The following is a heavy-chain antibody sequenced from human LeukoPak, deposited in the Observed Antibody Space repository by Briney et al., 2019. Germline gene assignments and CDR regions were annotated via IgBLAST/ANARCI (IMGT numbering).Heavy chain of an antibody. CDR1: GFTFDDYT. D-gene: IGHD2-15*01. V-gene: IGHV3-43*01. J-gene: IGHJ6*02. Sequence: GGSLRLSCAASGFTFDDYTMHWVRQAPGKGLEWDSLISWDGGSTYYADSVKGRFTISRDNSKNSLYLQMNSLRTEDTALYYCAKGTLGYCSGGSCPPSPPIDVWGQGTTVTVSS. CDR3: AKGTLGYCSGGSCPPSPPIDV. CDR2: ISWDGGST.